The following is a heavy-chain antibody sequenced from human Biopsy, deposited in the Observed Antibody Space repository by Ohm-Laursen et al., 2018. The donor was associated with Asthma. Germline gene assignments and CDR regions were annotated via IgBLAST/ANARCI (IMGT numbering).Heavy chain of an antibody. D-gene: IGHD3-9*01. CDR2: VNTGNGDT. CDR3: ARTYYDFLTGQVKDVFGV. V-gene: IGHV1-3*04. CDR1: GYNFISFA. J-gene: IGHJ3*01. Sequence: ASVKVSCKASGYNFISFAIHWVRQAPGQRLEWMGWVNTGNGDTKYSQKFQGRVTITRDTSASTAYMELRSLRSEDTATYSCARTYYDFLTGQVKDVFGVWGQGTMVTVSS.